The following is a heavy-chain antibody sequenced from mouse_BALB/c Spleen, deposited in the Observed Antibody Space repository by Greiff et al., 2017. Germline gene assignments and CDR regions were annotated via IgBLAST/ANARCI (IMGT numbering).Heavy chain of an antibody. Sequence: EVQVVESGPGLVKPSQSLSLTCTVTGYSITSDYAWNWIRQFPGNKLEWMGYISYSGSTSYNPSLKSRNSITRDTSNNRFFLQLNSVTSEDTATYYCAGSGSYGNSGFAYWGQGTLVTVSA. D-gene: IGHD2-1*01. J-gene: IGHJ3*01. CDR1: GYSITSDYA. V-gene: IGHV3-2*02. CDR2: ISYSGST. CDR3: AGSGSYGNSGFAY.